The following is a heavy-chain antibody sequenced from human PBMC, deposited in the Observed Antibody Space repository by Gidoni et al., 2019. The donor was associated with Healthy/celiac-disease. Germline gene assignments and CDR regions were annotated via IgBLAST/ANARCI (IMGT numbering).Heavy chain of an antibody. Sequence: QLQLQESGPGLVKPSETLSLPCTVSRGSISSSSYYWGWIRQPPGKGLEWIGSIYYSGSTYYNPSLKSRVTISGDTSKNQFSLKLSSVTAADTAVYYCAGGMLYEWDYWGQGTLVTVSS. CDR1: RGSISSSSYY. D-gene: IGHD2-8*01. V-gene: IGHV4-39*01. CDR2: IYYSGST. CDR3: AGGMLYEWDY. J-gene: IGHJ4*02.